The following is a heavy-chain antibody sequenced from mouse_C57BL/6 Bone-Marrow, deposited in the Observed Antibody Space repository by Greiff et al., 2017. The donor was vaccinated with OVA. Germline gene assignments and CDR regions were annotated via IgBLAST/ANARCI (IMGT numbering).Heavy chain of an antibody. V-gene: IGHV2-4*01. J-gene: IGHJ4*01. D-gene: IGHD2-1*01. Sequence: VQLQQSGPGLVQPSQSLSITCTVSGFSLTSYGVHWVRQPPGQGLEWLGVIWSGGSTDDNAAFISRLSISKDNSKSQVFFKMNRLQADDTAIYYCAKNEGYYGNNNAIDYWGQGTSVTVSS. CDR3: AKNEGYYGNNNAIDY. CDR2: IWSGGST. CDR1: GFSLTSYG.